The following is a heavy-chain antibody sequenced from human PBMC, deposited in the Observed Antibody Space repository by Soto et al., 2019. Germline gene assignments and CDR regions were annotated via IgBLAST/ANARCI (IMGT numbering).Heavy chain of an antibody. CDR2: INHSGST. Sequence: QVQLQQWGAGLLKPSETLSLTCAVYGGSFSGYYWSWIRQPPGKGLEWIGEINHSGSTNYNPSLKRRLTISVDTSKNQSSPKLSSVTAADTAVYYCAIAPHRFYNRFDYWGQGTLVTVSS. J-gene: IGHJ4*02. V-gene: IGHV4-34*01. CDR3: AIAPHRFYNRFDY. CDR1: GGSFSGYY. D-gene: IGHD1-1*01.